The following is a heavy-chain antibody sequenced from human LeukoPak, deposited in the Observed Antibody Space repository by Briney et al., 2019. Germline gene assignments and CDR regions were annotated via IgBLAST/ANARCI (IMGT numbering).Heavy chain of an antibody. CDR2: ITNSGENT. J-gene: IGHJ4*02. CDR1: GFSFPYG. V-gene: IGHV3-23*05. D-gene: IGHD6-19*01. CDR3: AKPLYNSGWYGGGDY. Sequence: GGSLRLSCEASGFSFPYGMSWVRQAPGKGLEWVSGITNSGENTYYADSVKGRFTISRDNSKNTLYLQMNSLRAEDTAVYYCAKPLYNSGWYGGGDYWGQGTLVTVSS.